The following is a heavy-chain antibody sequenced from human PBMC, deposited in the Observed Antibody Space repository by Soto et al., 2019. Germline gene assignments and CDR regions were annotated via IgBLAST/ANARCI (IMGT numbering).Heavy chain of an antibody. CDR3: ARVYVDFYY. Sequence: ESLKISCEASGYTFTNYWIGWVRQMPGKGLEWMGIIYPADSDTKYSPSFQGQVTISVDKSINTAYLQWSSLNASDTGMYYCARVYVDFYYWGQGTPVTVSS. CDR2: IYPADSDT. D-gene: IGHD4-17*01. V-gene: IGHV5-51*01. J-gene: IGHJ4*02. CDR1: GYTFTNYW.